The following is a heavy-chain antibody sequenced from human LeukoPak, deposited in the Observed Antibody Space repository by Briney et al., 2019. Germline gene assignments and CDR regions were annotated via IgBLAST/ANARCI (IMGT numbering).Heavy chain of an antibody. Sequence: PGGSLRLSCSASGFTFSTYWMSWVRQAPGKGLEWVSAISGSGGSTYYADSVKGRFTISRDKSRNTLYLQMNSLRAEDTAVYYCAKERGGSSYYYGMDVWGQGTTVTVSS. CDR1: GFTFSTYW. CDR3: AKERGGSSYYYGMDV. V-gene: IGHV3-23*01. J-gene: IGHJ6*02. D-gene: IGHD2-15*01. CDR2: ISGSGGST.